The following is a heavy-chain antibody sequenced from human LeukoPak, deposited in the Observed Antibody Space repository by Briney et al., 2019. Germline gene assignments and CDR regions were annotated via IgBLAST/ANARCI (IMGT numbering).Heavy chain of an antibody. CDR3: VRGYSGSYRADY. CDR2: IKQDGSEK. Sequence: GGSLRLSCAASGFIFSSYWMSWVRQAPGKGLEWVANIKQDGSEKYYVDSVEGRFTISRDNAKNSLYLQMNSLRAEDTAVYYCVRGYSGSYRADYWGQGTLVTVSS. D-gene: IGHD1-26*01. V-gene: IGHV3-7*03. CDR1: GFIFSSYW. J-gene: IGHJ4*02.